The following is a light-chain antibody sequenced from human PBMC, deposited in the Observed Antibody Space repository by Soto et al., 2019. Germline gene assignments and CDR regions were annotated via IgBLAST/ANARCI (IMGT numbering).Light chain of an antibody. CDR3: QQYYYWPPWT. CDR1: QSVSSN. CDR2: GAS. Sequence: EIVMTQSPATLSVSPGERATLSCRASQSVSSNLAWYQQKPGQAPRLLIYGASTRATGIPARFSGSGSGTEFTLTISSLQSEDFAVYYCQQYYYWPPWTFGQGNKVDIK. J-gene: IGKJ1*01. V-gene: IGKV3-15*01.